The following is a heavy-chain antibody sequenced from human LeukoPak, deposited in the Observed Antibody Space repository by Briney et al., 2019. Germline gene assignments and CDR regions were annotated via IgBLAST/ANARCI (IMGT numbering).Heavy chain of an antibody. V-gene: IGHV3-30*02. CDR3: ARDQWELLNYFDY. J-gene: IGHJ4*02. CDR2: IRYDGSNK. D-gene: IGHD1-26*01. CDR1: GFTFSTYG. Sequence: GGSLRLSCVASGFTFSTYGMHWVRQAPGKGLEWVTFIRYDGSNKYYADSVKGRFTISRDNSKNTLYLQMNSLRAEDTAVYYCARDQWELLNYFDYWGQGTLVTVSS.